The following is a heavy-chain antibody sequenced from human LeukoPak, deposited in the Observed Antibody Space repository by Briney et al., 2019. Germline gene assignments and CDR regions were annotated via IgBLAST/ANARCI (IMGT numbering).Heavy chain of an antibody. J-gene: IGHJ4*02. D-gene: IGHD3-22*01. CDR2: ISYDGSNK. CDR1: GFTFSSYG. CDR3: AKDLGPYYYDSSGYPED. Sequence: GGSLRLSCAASGFTFSSYGMHRFRQAPGKGLEWVAVISYDGSNKYYADSVKGRFTISRDNSKNTLYLQMNSLRAEDTAVYYCAKDLGPYYYDSSGYPEDWGQGTLVTVSS. V-gene: IGHV3-30*18.